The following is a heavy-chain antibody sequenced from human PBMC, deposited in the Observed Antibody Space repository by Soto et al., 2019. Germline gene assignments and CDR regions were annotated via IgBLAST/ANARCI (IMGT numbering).Heavy chain of an antibody. Sequence: ASVKVSCKASGYTVTNYAVHWVLQAPGQRLDWMGWVNAANGKTKYSQKFQVRVTITRDTSASTAYMDLSSLRSEDTAVYSCARDLYSDSTSHFDFWGQGTLVTVSS. V-gene: IGHV1-3*01. D-gene: IGHD6-13*01. CDR1: GYTVTNYA. CDR3: ARDLYSDSTSHFDF. CDR2: VNAANGKT. J-gene: IGHJ4*02.